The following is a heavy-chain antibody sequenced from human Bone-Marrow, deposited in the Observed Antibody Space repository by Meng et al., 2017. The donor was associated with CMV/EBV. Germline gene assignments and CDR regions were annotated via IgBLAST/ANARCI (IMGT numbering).Heavy chain of an antibody. CDR3: ARDGRGRLRLGELSWYNWFDP. Sequence: GGSLRLSCAASGFTFSSYEMNWVRQAPGKGLEWVSYISSSGTTIYYADSVKGRFTISRDNAKNSLYLQMNSPRAEDTAVYYCARDGRGRLRLGELSWYNWFDPWGQGTLVTVSS. CDR1: GFTFSSYE. V-gene: IGHV3-48*03. D-gene: IGHD3-16*02. J-gene: IGHJ5*02. CDR2: ISSSGTTI.